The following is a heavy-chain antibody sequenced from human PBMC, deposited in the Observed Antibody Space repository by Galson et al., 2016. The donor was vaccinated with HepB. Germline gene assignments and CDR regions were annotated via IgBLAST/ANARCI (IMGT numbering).Heavy chain of an antibody. CDR1: GDSVSSNTAD. CDR2: AYYTSRRCT. V-gene: IGHV6-1*01. Sequence: SAIPGDSVSSNTADWNWIRQSPSRGLEWLGRAYYTSRRCTNYGFSVTSRISITPDTSKNQYSLQLNSVTPEDTGIYYCERGRLPPSCGHDCSTWESYFDHWGQGTLVTVSS. J-gene: IGHJ4*02. D-gene: IGHD2-21*02. CDR3: ERGRLPPSCGHDCSTWESYFDH.